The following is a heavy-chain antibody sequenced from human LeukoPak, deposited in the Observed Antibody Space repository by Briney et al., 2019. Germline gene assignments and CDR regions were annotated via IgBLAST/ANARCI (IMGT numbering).Heavy chain of an antibody. J-gene: IGHJ6*02. Sequence: GRSLRLSCAASGFTFSSYAMHWVRQAPGKGLEWVAVISYDGSNKYYADSVKGRFTISRDNSKNTLYLQMNSLRAEDTAVYYCAKTLMVTDDGMDVWGQGTTVTVSS. V-gene: IGHV3-30-3*02. CDR1: GFTFSSYA. CDR2: ISYDGSNK. D-gene: IGHD2-21*02. CDR3: AKTLMVTDDGMDV.